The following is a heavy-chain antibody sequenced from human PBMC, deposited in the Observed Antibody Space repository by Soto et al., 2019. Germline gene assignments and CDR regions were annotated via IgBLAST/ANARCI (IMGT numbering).Heavy chain of an antibody. V-gene: IGHV5-51*01. CDR1: GYSFTSSW. CDR3: ARTSMQSRGYSYGHGGMDV. D-gene: IGHD5-18*01. J-gene: IGHJ6*02. CDR2: IYPGDSDT. Sequence: PGESLKISCKGSGYSFTSSWIGWVRQMPWKGLEWMGIIYPGDSDTRYGPSFQGQVTISADKSISTAYLQWSSLKASDTAMYYCARTSMQSRGYSYGHGGMDVWGQGTTVTVSS.